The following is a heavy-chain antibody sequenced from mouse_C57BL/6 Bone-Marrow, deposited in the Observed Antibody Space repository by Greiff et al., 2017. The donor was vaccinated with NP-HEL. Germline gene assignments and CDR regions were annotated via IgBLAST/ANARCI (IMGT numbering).Heavy chain of an antibody. CDR1: GYTFTDYY. J-gene: IGHJ4*01. CDR3: APYYGSSYDYAMDY. V-gene: IGHV1-75*01. CDR2: IFPGSGST. Sequence: QVQLQQSGPELVKPGASVKISCKASGYTFTDYYINWVKQRPGQGLEWIGWIFPGSGSTYYNEKFKGKATLTVDKSSSTAYMLLSSLTSEDSAVYFCAPYYGSSYDYAMDYWGQGTSVTVSS. D-gene: IGHD1-1*01.